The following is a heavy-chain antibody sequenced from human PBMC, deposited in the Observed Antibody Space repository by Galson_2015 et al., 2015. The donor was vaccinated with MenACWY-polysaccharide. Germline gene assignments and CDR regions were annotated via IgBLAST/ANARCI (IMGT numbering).Heavy chain of an antibody. D-gene: IGHD3-10*01. Sequence: SLRLSCAASGFTFSSYGMHWVRQAPGKGLEWVAVISYDGSDKYYADSVKGRITISRDNSKDTLYLQMNSLRAEDTAVYYCARRGGSYYDSWGQGTLVTVSS. CDR3: ARRGGSYYDS. J-gene: IGHJ4*02. CDR2: ISYDGSDK. V-gene: IGHV3-30*03. CDR1: GFTFSSYG.